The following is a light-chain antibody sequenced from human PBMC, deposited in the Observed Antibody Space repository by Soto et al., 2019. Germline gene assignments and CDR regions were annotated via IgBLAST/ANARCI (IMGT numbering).Light chain of an antibody. CDR1: RSDIGGYNY. V-gene: IGLV2-23*02. J-gene: IGLJ3*02. Sequence: QSVLTQPPSASGSLGQSVTISCTGTRSDIGGYNYVSWYLQYPGKAPKLMIYDVYKRPSGVSNRFSGSKSGNTASLTISGLQAEDEADYYCCSYAGSSTWVFGGGTKLTVL. CDR3: CSYAGSSTWV. CDR2: DVY.